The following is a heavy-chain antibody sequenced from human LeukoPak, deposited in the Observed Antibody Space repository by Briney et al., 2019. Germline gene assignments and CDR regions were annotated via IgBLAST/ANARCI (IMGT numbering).Heavy chain of an antibody. Sequence: PGGSLRLSCAASGFTFSTYAMHWVHQAPGKGPEWVAVISYDGSSKYYADSVKGRFTISRDNSKNTLYLQMNSLRAEDTAVYYCARYYYYGSGSLDYWGQGTLVTVSS. CDR3: ARYYYYGSGSLDY. D-gene: IGHD3-10*01. V-gene: IGHV3-30-3*01. CDR1: GFTFSTYA. CDR2: ISYDGSSK. J-gene: IGHJ4*02.